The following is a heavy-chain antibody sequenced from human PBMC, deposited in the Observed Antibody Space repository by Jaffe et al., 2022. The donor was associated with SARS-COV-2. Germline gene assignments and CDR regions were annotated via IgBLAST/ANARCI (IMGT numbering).Heavy chain of an antibody. J-gene: IGHJ4*02. CDR1: GFTFSSYG. Sequence: QVQLVESGGGVVQPGRSLRLSCAASGFTFSSYGMHWVRQAPGKGLEWVAVIWYDGSNKYYADSVKGRFTISRDNSKNTLYLQMNSLRAEDTAVYYCARDGDTVALDYWGQGTLVTVSS. D-gene: IGHD6-19*01. CDR3: ARDGDTVALDY. V-gene: IGHV3-33*01. CDR2: IWYDGSNK.